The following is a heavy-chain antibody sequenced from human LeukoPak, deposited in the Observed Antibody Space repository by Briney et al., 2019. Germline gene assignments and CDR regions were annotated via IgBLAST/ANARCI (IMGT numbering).Heavy chain of an antibody. CDR3: AREDYDFWSGSGGWFDP. V-gene: IGHV4-59*01. Sequence: SETLSLTCTVSGGSISSYYWSWIRQPPGKGLEWIGYIYYSGSTNYNPSLKSRVTISVDTPKNQFSLKLSSVTAADTAVYYCAREDYDFWSGSGGWFDPWGQGTLVTVSS. J-gene: IGHJ5*02. D-gene: IGHD3-3*01. CDR1: GGSISSYY. CDR2: IYYSGST.